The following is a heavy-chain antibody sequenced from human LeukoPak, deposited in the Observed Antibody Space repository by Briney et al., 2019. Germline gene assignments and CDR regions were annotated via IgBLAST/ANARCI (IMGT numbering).Heavy chain of an antibody. CDR1: GFTFSSYW. Sequence: PGGSLRLSCAASGFTFSSYWISWVRKAPGKGLEWVANIKQDGSEKYYVNSVKGRFTISRDNAKNSLYLQMNSLRAEDTAVYYCTTERSYGYVDYWGQGTLVTVSS. CDR2: IKQDGSEK. D-gene: IGHD5-18*01. J-gene: IGHJ4*02. CDR3: TTERSYGYVDY. V-gene: IGHV3-7*03.